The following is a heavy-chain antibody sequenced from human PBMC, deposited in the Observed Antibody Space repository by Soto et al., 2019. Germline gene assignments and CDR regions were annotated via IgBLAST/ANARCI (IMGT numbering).Heavy chain of an antibody. CDR1: GGTFSTSS. CDR2: IIPIFTRT. Sequence: QLQLVQSGTEVKEPGSSVKVSCKASGGTFSTSSFVWVRQGPGQGLEWMGGIIPIFTRTNFAQKLQGRVTFSADESTRTTYMELRSLTSEDMAIYYCARDVVRSTAGDSWGQGTLVTVSS. D-gene: IGHD2-15*01. J-gene: IGHJ4*02. V-gene: IGHV1-69*01. CDR3: ARDVVRSTAGDS.